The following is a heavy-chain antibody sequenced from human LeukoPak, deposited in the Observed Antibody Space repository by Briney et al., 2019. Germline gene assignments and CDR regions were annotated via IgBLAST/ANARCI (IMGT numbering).Heavy chain of an antibody. D-gene: IGHD3-22*01. J-gene: IGHJ5*02. CDR3: AREEYYYDSSGSTNWFDP. Sequence: SETLSLTCTVSGGSISSYYWSWIRQPPGKGLTWIGYIYYSGSTNYNPSLKSRVTISVDTSKNQFSLKLSSVTAADTAVYYCAREEYYYDSSGSTNWFDPWGQGTLVTVSS. CDR1: GGSISSYY. CDR2: IYYSGST. V-gene: IGHV4-59*01.